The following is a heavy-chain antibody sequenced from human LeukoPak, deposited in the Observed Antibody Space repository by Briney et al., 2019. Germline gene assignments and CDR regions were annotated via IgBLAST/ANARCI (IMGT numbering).Heavy chain of an antibody. J-gene: IGHJ6*02. D-gene: IGHD3-22*01. Sequence: GGSLRLSCAASGFAFSSYNMNWVRQAPGKGLEWISYIGSSGSPTHYADSVRGRFTISRDNAKNSLYLQMNSLRDEDTAVYYCARRPYSDTSGRLSDVWGQVTTVTVSS. CDR3: ARRPYSDTSGRLSDV. V-gene: IGHV3-48*02. CDR1: GFAFSSYN. CDR2: IGSSGSPT.